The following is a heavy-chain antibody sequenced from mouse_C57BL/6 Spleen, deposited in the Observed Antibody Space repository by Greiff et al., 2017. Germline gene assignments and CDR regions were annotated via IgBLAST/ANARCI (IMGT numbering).Heavy chain of an antibody. Sequence: DVTLVESGGGLVKPGGSLKLSCAASGFTFSDYGMHWVRQAPEKGLEWVAYISSGSSTIYYADTVKGRFTISRDNANNTLFLQMTSLRSEDTAMYYCARPALYDGYWFAYWGQGTLVTVSA. CDR3: ARPALYDGYWFAY. CDR1: GFTFSDYG. CDR2: ISSGSSTI. V-gene: IGHV5-17*01. J-gene: IGHJ3*01. D-gene: IGHD2-3*01.